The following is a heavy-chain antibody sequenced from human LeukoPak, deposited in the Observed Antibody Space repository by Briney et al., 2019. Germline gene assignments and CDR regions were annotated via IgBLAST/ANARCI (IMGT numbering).Heavy chain of an antibody. D-gene: IGHD2-8*01. Sequence: PSETLSLTCTVSGGYISSYYWSWIRQPPGKGLECIGYIYYSGSTNYNPSLKSRVTISVDTSKNQFSLKLSSVTAADTAVYYCARAFRMYALHNWFDPWGQGTLVTVSS. CDR2: IYYSGST. CDR1: GGYISSYY. J-gene: IGHJ5*02. V-gene: IGHV4-59*01. CDR3: ARAFRMYALHNWFDP.